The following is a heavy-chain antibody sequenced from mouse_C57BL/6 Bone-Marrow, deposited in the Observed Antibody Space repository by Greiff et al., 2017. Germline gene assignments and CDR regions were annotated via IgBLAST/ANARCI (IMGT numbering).Heavy chain of an antibody. CDR1: GYTFTSYT. V-gene: IGHV1-4*01. J-gene: IGHJ2*01. Sequence: VQLQQSGAELARPGASVKMSCKASGYTFTSYTMHWVKQRPGQGLEWIGYINPSSGYTKYNQKFKDKATLTADKSSSTAYMQLSSLTSADSAVYYCARKLGRDYWGQGTTLTVSS. CDR3: ARKLGRDY. CDR2: INPSSGYT. D-gene: IGHD4-1*01.